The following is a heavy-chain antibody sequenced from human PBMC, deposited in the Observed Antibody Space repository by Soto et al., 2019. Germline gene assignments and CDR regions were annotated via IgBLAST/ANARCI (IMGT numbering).Heavy chain of an antibody. CDR1: GGTFSSYG. J-gene: IGHJ5*02. CDR3: AREPHEYWTSYWLDP. D-gene: IGHD3-3*01. Sequence: ASAMVPWKAFGGTFSSYGISWARQAPGQGLELMGWISAYDGKTTYAEKFQGRVTMTTDASTSTAYMELRSLRSDDKAVYYCAREPHEYWTSYWLDPWGHGSLVTVTS. V-gene: IGHV1-18*01. CDR2: ISAYDGKT.